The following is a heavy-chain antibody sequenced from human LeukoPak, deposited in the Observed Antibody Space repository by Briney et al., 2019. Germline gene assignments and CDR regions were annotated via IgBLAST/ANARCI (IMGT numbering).Heavy chain of an antibody. D-gene: IGHD3-10*01. J-gene: IGHJ5*02. CDR2: IYTDGAT. Sequence: GGSLRLSCAASGFTFSSYAMSWVRQAPGKGLEWVSLIYTDGATHYADSVKGRFTISRVNSKNTVYLEMNSLRPEDTAVYFCARDRAGSKPWAEFDPWGQGTLVTVSS. V-gene: IGHV3-66*02. CDR3: ARDRAGSKPWAEFDP. CDR1: GFTFSSYA.